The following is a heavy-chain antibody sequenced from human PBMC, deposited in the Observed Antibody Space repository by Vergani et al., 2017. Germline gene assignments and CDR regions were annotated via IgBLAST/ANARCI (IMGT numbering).Heavy chain of an antibody. CDR3: ARTPDYGDYYYYGMDD. Sequence: EVQLVESGGGLVKPGGSLRLSCAASGFTFSSYSMNWVRQAPGKGLEWVSSISSSSSYIYYADSVKGRFTISRDNAKNSLYLQMNSLRAEDTAVYYCARTPDYGDYYYYGMDDWGQGTTVTVSS. CDR2: ISSSSSYI. J-gene: IGHJ6*02. D-gene: IGHD4-17*01. CDR1: GFTFSSYS. V-gene: IGHV3-21*01.